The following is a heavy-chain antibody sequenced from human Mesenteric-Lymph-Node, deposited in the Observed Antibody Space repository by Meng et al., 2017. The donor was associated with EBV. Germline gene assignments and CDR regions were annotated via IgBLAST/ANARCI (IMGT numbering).Heavy chain of an antibody. CDR1: GGSFSGYY. Sequence: GPLQRCGAGLLKPSGPLSPTSAVYGGSFSGYYWSWIRQPPGKGLEWIGEINHSGSTNYNPSLKSRLTISVDTSNNLFSLNINSVTVADTAVYYCARGGLQSSGWYKERPHWGQGTLVTVSS. V-gene: IGHV4-34*01. CDR2: INHSGST. D-gene: IGHD6-19*01. CDR3: ARGGLQSSGWYKERPH. J-gene: IGHJ4*02.